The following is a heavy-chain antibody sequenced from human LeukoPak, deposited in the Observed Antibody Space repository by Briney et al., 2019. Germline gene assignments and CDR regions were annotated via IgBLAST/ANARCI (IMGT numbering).Heavy chain of an antibody. Sequence: ASVKVSCKASGHTFTGYYMHWVRQAPGQGLEWMGWINPNSGGTNYAQKFQGRVTMTRDTSISTAYMELSRLRSDDTAVYYCARGVGATMGYYYYYGIDVWGQGTTVTVSS. J-gene: IGHJ6*02. CDR2: INPNSGGT. D-gene: IGHD1-26*01. CDR3: ARGVGATMGYYYYYGIDV. V-gene: IGHV1-2*02. CDR1: GHTFTGYY.